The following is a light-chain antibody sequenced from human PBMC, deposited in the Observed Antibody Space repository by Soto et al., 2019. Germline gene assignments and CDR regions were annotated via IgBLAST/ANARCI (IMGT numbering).Light chain of an antibody. CDR2: GAS. V-gene: IGKV3-15*01. J-gene: IGKJ1*01. Sequence: EIVMTQSPATLSVSPVEGATLSGRASQSVSSKLAWYQQKPGQAPRLLIYGASTRATGIPARFSGSGSGTEFTLIISSLQSEDSAVYYCQQYNSWLWTFGQGTKVDIK. CDR3: QQYNSWLWT. CDR1: QSVSSK.